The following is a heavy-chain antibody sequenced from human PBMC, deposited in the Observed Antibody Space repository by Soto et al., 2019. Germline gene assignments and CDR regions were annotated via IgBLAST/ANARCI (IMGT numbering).Heavy chain of an antibody. CDR2: IYPGDSDT. CDR3: ARPELAPPVDGAFDI. D-gene: IGHD5-12*01. V-gene: IGHV5-51*01. J-gene: IGHJ3*02. CDR1: GYSFTSYW. Sequence: PGESLKISCKGSGYSFTSYWIGWVRQMPGKGLEWMVIIYPGDSDTRYSPSFQGQVTISADKSISTAYLQWSSLKASDTAMYYCARPELAPPVDGAFDIWGQGTMVTVSS.